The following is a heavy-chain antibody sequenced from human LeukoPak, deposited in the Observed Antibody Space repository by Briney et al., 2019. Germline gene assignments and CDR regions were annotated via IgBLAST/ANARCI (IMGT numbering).Heavy chain of an antibody. Sequence: PSETLSLTCSVSIGSMSNFYWSWIRQPPGKGLEWIGHIYFVGSTDYNPSLKSRVTISVDMSKNQFSLRLTSMTAADTAVYYCARHSNIGYNYSPFDYWGQGILVTVSS. J-gene: IGHJ4*02. D-gene: IGHD5-18*01. CDR2: IYFVGST. CDR1: IGSMSNFY. CDR3: ARHSNIGYNYSPFDY. V-gene: IGHV4-59*08.